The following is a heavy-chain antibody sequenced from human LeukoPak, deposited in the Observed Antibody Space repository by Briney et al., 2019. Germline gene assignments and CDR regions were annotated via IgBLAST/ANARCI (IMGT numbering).Heavy chain of an antibody. CDR1: GGSISSGGYS. Sequence: SQTLSLTCAVSGGSISSGGYSWSWIRQPPGKGLEWIGYIYHSGSTYYNPSLKSRVTISVDRSKNQFSLKLSSVTAADTAVYYCAREREYSRTSDAFDIWGQGTMVTVSS. CDR2: IYHSGST. J-gene: IGHJ3*02. D-gene: IGHD6-6*01. CDR3: AREREYSRTSDAFDI. V-gene: IGHV4-30-2*01.